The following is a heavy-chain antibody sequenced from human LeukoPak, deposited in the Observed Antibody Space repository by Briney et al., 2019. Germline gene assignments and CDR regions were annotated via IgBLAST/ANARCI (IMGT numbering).Heavy chain of an antibody. D-gene: IGHD4-17*01. CDR1: GGSISSGGYS. J-gene: IGHJ5*02. V-gene: IGHV4-30-2*01. CDR2: IYHSGST. Sequence: PSETLSLTSAVSGGSISSGGYSWSWIRQPPGKGLEWIGYIYHSGSTYYNPSLKSRVTISVDRSKNQFSLKLSSVTAADTAVYYCARDYAYGDYVWFDPGGQGTLVTVSS. CDR3: ARDYAYGDYVWFDP.